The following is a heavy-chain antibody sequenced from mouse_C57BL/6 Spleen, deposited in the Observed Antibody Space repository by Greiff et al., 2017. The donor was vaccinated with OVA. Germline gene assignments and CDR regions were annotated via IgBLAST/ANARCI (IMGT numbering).Heavy chain of an antibody. CDR2: INPNYGTT. CDR3: ARGGVITTVVADYAMDY. J-gene: IGHJ4*01. D-gene: IGHD1-1*01. CDR1: GYSFTDYN. V-gene: IGHV1-39*01. Sequence: VQLQQSGPELVKPGASVKISCKASGYSFTDYNMNWVKQSNGKSLEWIGVINPNYGTTSYNQKFKGKATLTVDQSSSTAYMQLNSLTSEDSAVYYCARGGVITTVVADYAMDYWGQGTSVTVSS.